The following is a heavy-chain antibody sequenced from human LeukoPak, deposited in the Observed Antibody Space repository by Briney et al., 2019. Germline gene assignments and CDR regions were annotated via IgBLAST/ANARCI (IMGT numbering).Heavy chain of an antibody. CDR3: ARGEGYCSSTSCYPGKADV. V-gene: IGHV4-30-2*01. CDR1: GGSISSGGYS. D-gene: IGHD2-2*01. J-gene: IGHJ6*02. CDR2: IYHSGST. Sequence: PSETLSLTCAVSGGSISSGGYSWSWIRQPPGKGLEWIGYIYHSGSTYYNPSLKSRVTISVDRSKNQFSLKLSSVTAADTAVYYCARGEGYCSSTSCYPGKADVWGQGTTVTVSS.